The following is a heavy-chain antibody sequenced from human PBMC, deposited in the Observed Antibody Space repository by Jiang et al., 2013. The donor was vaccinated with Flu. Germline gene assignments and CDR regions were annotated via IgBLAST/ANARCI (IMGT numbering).Heavy chain of an antibody. D-gene: IGHD4-11*01. J-gene: IGHJ6*02. CDR1: GYTFTSYA. CDR3: ARGEAVTTEGDYYGMDV. CDR2: INAGNGNT. V-gene: IGHV1-3*01. Sequence: GYTFTSYAMHWVRQAPGQRLEWMGWINAGNGNTKYSQKFQGRVTMTRDTSTSTVYMELSSLRSEDTAVYYCARGEAVTTEGDYYGMDVWGQGTTVTVSS.